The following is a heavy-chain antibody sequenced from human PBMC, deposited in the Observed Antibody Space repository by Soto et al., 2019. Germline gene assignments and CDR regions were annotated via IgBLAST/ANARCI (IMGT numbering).Heavy chain of an antibody. D-gene: IGHD2-15*01. Sequence: QVQLVESGGGVVQPGRSLRLSCAASGFTFSSYGMHWVRQAPGKGLEWVAVIWYDGSNKYYADSVKGRFTISRDNSKNTLYLQMNSLRDEDTAGYYCARDHNYCSGGSCYGYYYYYYMDVWGKGTTVTVSS. CDR2: IWYDGSNK. CDR1: GFTFSSYG. V-gene: IGHV3-33*01. CDR3: ARDHNYCSGGSCYGYYYYYYMDV. J-gene: IGHJ6*03.